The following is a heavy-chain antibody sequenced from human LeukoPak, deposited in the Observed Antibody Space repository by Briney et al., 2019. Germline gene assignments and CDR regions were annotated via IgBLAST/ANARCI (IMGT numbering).Heavy chain of an antibody. CDR1: GYTFTGYY. CDR3: ARGARGIVVLVAATNSYFYYYMDV. CDR2: TNPNSGGT. J-gene: IGHJ6*03. V-gene: IGHV1-2*07. Sequence: GASVTVSCKASGYTFTGYYMHWVRQAPGQGLEWKGWTNPNSGGTNYDHKFQGKGTMTRDTTISTAYMELSRLKSDDTAMYYCARGARGIVVLVAATNSYFYYYMDVWGKGTTVTVSS. D-gene: IGHD2-15*01.